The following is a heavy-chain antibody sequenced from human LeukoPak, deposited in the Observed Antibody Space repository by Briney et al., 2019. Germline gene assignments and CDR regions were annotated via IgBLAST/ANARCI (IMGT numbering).Heavy chain of an antibody. CDR1: RFTFSSYA. D-gene: IGHD4-11*01. V-gene: IGHV3-23*01. J-gene: IGHJ6*03. Sequence: PGGSLRLSCVASRFTFSSYAMSWVRQAPGKGLEWVSTISDSGGRTYYADSVKGRFTISRDNSKNTLYLQMNSLRADDTAVYFCAKLRNYNYLGYMDVWGKGTTVTISS. CDR3: AKLRNYNYLGYMDV. CDR2: ISDSGGRT.